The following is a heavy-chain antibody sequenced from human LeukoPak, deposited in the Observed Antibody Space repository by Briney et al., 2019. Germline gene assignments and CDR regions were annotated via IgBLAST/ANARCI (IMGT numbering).Heavy chain of an antibody. CDR3: TRAEYTSSFGYMDV. V-gene: IGHV4-34*01. CDR1: GGSFSGYY. D-gene: IGHD6-6*01. J-gene: IGHJ6*03. Sequence: SETLSLTCAVYGGSFSGYYWSWIRQPPGKGLEWIGEINHSGSTNYNPSLKSRVTISVDTSKNQFSLKLSSVTAADTAVYYCTRAEYTSSFGYMDVWGKGTAVTVSS. CDR2: INHSGST.